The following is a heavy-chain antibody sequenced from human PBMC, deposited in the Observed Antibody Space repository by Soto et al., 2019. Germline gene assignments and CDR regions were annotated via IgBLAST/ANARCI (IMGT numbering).Heavy chain of an antibody. CDR2: INPASGST. J-gene: IGHJ5*02. Sequence: QVQLVQSAAEVKKPGASVKVSCRTSGYTFTHYYIHWVRQAPGQGLEWLGIINPASGSTSYAQDFQGRVTLTMDRSTTAVYMELCGLRADETAMFSCASDFAEGDLWGLGTLVTVSS. CDR1: GYTFTHYY. CDR3: ASDFAEGDL. V-gene: IGHV1-46*01.